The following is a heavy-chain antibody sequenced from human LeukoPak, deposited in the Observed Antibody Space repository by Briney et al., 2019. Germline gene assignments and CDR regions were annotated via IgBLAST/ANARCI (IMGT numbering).Heavy chain of an antibody. CDR3: AREGYYGSGSPPSLYFDY. V-gene: IGHV3-30-3*01. J-gene: IGHJ4*02. D-gene: IGHD3-10*01. Sequence: SGGGVVQPGRSLRLSCAASGFTFSSYAMHWVRQAPGKGLEWVAVISYDGSNKYYADSVKGRFTISRDNSKNTLYLQMNSLRAEDTAIYYCAREGYYGSGSPPSLYFDYWGQGTLVTVSS. CDR2: ISYDGSNK. CDR1: GFTFSSYA.